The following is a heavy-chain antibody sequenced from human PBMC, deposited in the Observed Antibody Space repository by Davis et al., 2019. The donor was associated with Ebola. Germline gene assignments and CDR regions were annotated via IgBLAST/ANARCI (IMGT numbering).Heavy chain of an antibody. CDR2: ILTGDSDT. J-gene: IGHJ5*02. Sequence: GGSLRLSCQDSGNSFSSHWIGWVRQLPGQRLESMGIILTGDSDTRYRPSFRGQVTISADKSIRTAYLHWNSLKASDNAMYYCARGESNSGWYSGWWFDAWGQGTRVTVSS. D-gene: IGHD6-19*01. CDR1: GNSFSSHW. V-gene: IGHV5-51*01. CDR3: ARGESNSGWYSGWWFDA.